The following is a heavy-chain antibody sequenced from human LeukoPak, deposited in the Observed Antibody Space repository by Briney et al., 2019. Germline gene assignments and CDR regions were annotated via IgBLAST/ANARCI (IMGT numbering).Heavy chain of an antibody. CDR2: INPNSGGT. CDR1: GYTFTGYY. D-gene: IGHD6-19*01. Sequence: RASVKVSCKASGYTFTGYYMHWVRQAPGQGLEWMGWINPNSGGTNYTQKFQGRVTMTRDTSISTAYMELSRLRSGDTAVYYCARENGQWLVPFGDRFLYYWGQGTLVTVSS. V-gene: IGHV1-2*02. CDR3: ARENGQWLVPFGDRFLYY. J-gene: IGHJ4*02.